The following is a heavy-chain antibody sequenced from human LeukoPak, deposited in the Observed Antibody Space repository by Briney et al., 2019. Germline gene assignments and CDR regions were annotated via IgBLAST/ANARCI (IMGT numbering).Heavy chain of an antibody. Sequence: PGGSLRLSCAASGFTFSSYEMNWVRQAPGKGLEWVSTLSGSSSSTYYADSVKGRFTISRDNSKNTLYLQMNSLRAEDTAVYYCAKGDNNGYTSFDYWGHGTLVTVSS. CDR1: GFTFSSYE. D-gene: IGHD3-22*01. J-gene: IGHJ4*01. V-gene: IGHV3-23*01. CDR3: AKGDNNGYTSFDY. CDR2: LSGSSSST.